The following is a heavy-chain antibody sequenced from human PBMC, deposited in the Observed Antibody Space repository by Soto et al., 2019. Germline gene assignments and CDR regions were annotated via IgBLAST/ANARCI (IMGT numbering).Heavy chain of an antibody. D-gene: IGHD3-22*01. CDR1: GYTFNSYG. V-gene: IGHV1-18*01. CDR2: ISAYNGNT. CDR3: GREVLADYYDSSGYQHYYYYGMDV. Sequence: ASVKVSCKASGYTFNSYGITWVRQAPGQGLEWMGWISAYNGNTNYAQKLQGRDTVTTDTSTSTAYMELRSLRSDDTAVYYCGREVLADYYDSSGYQHYYYYGMDVWGQGTTVTVS. J-gene: IGHJ6*02.